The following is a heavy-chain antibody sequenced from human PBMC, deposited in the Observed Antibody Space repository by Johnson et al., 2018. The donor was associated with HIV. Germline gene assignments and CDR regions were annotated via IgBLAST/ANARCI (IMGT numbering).Heavy chain of an antibody. D-gene: IGHD1-1*01. CDR1: GFTFSSYT. J-gene: IGHJ3*02. CDR2: ISYDGRNK. CDR3: ARDLAGTERGNAFDI. Sequence: QVQLVESGGGVVQPGRSLRLSCAASGFTFSSYTMHWVRQAPGKGLEWVAVISYDGRNKYYADSVKGRFTISRDNSKNTLYLQMNSLRAEDTAVYYCARDLAGTERGNAFDIWGQGTMVTVSS. V-gene: IGHV3-30-3*01.